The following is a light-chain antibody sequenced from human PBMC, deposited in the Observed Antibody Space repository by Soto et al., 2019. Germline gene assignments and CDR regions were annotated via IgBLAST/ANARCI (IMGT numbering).Light chain of an antibody. CDR3: SSYRSSSTLYV. CDR1: SSDVGGYNY. V-gene: IGLV2-14*01. J-gene: IGLJ1*01. CDR2: EVT. Sequence: QSVLTQPASVSGSPGQSITIFCTGTSSDVGGYNYVSWYQQHPGKAPKLMIFEVTNRPSGVSTRFSGSKSGNTAFLTISGLQAEDEADYYCSSYRSSSTLYVFGTGTQLTVL.